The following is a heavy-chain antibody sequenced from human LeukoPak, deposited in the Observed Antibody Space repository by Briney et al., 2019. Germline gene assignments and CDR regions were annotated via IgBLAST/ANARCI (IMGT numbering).Heavy chain of an antibody. V-gene: IGHV4-59*12. J-gene: IGHJ6*03. Sequence: PSETLSLTCTVSGGSISSYYWSWIRQPPGKGLEWIGYIYYSGSTNYNPSLKSRVTISVDTSKNQFSLKLSSVTAADTAVNYFARDRGYYYYYYMDVWGKGTTVTISS. CDR1: GGSISSYY. D-gene: IGHD3-10*01. CDR2: IYYSGST. CDR3: ARDRGYYYYYYMDV.